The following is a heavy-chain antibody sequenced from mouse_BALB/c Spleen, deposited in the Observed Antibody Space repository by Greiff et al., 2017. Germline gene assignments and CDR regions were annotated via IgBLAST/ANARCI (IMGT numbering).Heavy chain of an antibody. Sequence: VQLQQSGPQLVRPGASVKISCKASGYSFTSYWMHWVKQRPGQGLEWIGWIDPENGDTEYAPKFQGKATMTADTSSNTAYLQLSSLTSEDTAVYYCNAGLRHAWFAYWGQGTLVTVSA. D-gene: IGHD2-4*01. CDR1: GYSFTSYW. CDR2: IDPENGDT. CDR3: NAGLRHAWFAY. V-gene: IGHV14-4*02. J-gene: IGHJ3*01.